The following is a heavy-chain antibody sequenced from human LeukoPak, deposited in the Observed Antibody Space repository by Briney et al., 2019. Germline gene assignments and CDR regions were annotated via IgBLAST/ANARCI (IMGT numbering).Heavy chain of an antibody. CDR2: IRQDGSEK. CDR3: ARDGTAPGLYFDL. D-gene: IGHD1/OR15-1a*01. J-gene: IGHJ4*01. CDR1: GFTFSDYW. Sequence: GGSLRLSCAACGFTFSDYWMNWVRLAPGKGLEWVASIRQDGSEKSYVDSVKGRFTISRDNTWNSLYLQMNSLRAEDTAVYYCARDGTAPGLYFDLWGQGTLVTVSS. V-gene: IGHV3-7*01.